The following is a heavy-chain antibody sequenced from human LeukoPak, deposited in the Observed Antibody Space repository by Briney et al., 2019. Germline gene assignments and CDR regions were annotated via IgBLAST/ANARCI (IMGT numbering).Heavy chain of an antibody. D-gene: IGHD3-3*01. J-gene: IGHJ4*02. CDR3: ARDLTIFGVAIPQPLPFFDY. CDR1: GFTFNNYA. Sequence: GGSLRLSCAASGFTFNNYAMSWFRQTPGKGLEWVSAISGSGDRTYYAESVKGRFSISRDNAKNSLYLQMNSLRAEDTAVYYCARDLTIFGVAIPQPLPFFDYWGQGTLVTVSS. CDR2: ISGSGDRT. V-gene: IGHV3-23*01.